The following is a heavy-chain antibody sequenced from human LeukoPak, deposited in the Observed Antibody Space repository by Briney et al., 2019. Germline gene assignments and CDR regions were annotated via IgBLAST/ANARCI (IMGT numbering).Heavy chain of an antibody. J-gene: IGHJ6*03. CDR2: IIPIFGTA. D-gene: IGHD3-22*01. Sequence: SVKVSCKASGGTFSSYAISWVRQAPGQGLEWMGGIIPIFGTANYAQKFQGRVTITADKSTSTAYMELSSLRSEDTAVYYCATHQTGVYYDSSGYLVYYYYYMDVWGKGTTVTVSS. V-gene: IGHV1-69*06. CDR1: GGTFSSYA. CDR3: ATHQTGVYYDSSGYLVYYYYYMDV.